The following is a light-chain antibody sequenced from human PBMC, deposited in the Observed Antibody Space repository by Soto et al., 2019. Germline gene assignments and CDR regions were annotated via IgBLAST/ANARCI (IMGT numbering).Light chain of an antibody. CDR3: QQYTKSPLT. Sequence: VLTQSPGSLSLSPGERATLSCRASQSVTSTYLAWYQQKVGQAPRLLIYGANTRAAGIPDRFSGSGSGTDFTLTISRLEPEDFAVYYCQQYTKSPLTFGGGTKVDIK. J-gene: IGKJ4*01. V-gene: IGKV3-20*01. CDR1: QSVTSTY. CDR2: GAN.